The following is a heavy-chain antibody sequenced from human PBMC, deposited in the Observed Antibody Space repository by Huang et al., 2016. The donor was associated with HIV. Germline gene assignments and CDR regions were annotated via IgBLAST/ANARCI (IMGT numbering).Heavy chain of an antibody. CDR3: ARRFSSSSGYFDY. Sequence: VQLVQSGAEVTKPGESLKISCEGSGYSFSSYWIAWVRQMPGKDLEWMGIICPDDADTTYSPAFEGQVTISADKSIGTAYLQWSSLKASDTALYYCARRFSSSSGYFDYWGQGSLVTVSS. CDR1: GYSFSSYW. V-gene: IGHV5-51*01. D-gene: IGHD6-6*01. J-gene: IGHJ4*02. CDR2: ICPDDADT.